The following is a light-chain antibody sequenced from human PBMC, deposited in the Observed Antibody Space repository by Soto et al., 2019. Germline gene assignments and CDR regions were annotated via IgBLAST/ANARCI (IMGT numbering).Light chain of an antibody. CDR1: SSNIGAGYD. V-gene: IGLV1-40*01. CDR2: ANG. J-gene: IGLJ2*01. CDR3: QSFDSSLSAVV. Sequence: QSVLTQPPSVSGAPGQRVTISCTGSSSNIGAGYDVNWYQQLPGTAPKLLIYANGNRPSGVPDRFSGSKSDTSASLAITGLQAEDEADFYCQSFDSSLSAVVFGGGTKLTVL.